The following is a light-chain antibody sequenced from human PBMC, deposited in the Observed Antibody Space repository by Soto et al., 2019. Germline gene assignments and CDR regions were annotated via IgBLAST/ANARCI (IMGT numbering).Light chain of an antibody. V-gene: IGKV1-33*01. CDR3: QQYDNLPGGT. Sequence: DIPMTQSPSSLSASVGDRVTITCQASQDISNYLNSYQQKPGKAPKLLIYDASNLETGVPSRFSGSGSGTDFTFTISSLQPEDIATYYCQQYDNLPGGTFGQGTKVEIK. CDR1: QDISNY. J-gene: IGKJ1*01. CDR2: DAS.